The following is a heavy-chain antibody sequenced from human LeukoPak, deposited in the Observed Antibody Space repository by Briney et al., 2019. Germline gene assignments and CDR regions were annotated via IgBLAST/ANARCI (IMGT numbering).Heavy chain of an antibody. D-gene: IGHD3-10*01. CDR1: GYTFTSYD. CDR3: ARGAGLTGVRGDYYYYGMDV. J-gene: IGHJ6*02. V-gene: IGHV1-8*01. CDR2: MNPNSGNT. Sequence: ASVKVSCKASGYTFTSYDINWVRQATGQGLEWMGWMNPNSGNTGYALKFQGRVTMTRNTSISTAYMELSSLRSEDTAVYYCARGAGLTGVRGDYYYYGMDVWGQGTTVTVSS.